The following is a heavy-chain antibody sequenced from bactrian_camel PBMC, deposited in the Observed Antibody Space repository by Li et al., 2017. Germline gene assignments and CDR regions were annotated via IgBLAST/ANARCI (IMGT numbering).Heavy chain of an antibody. J-gene: IGHJ4*01. D-gene: IGHD3*01. V-gene: IGHV3S57*01. CDR2: ISTRGST. Sequence: HVQLVESGGGSVQAGGSLRLSCAGSGRTYSNWVMGWFRQAPGKEREGVAVISTRGSTGYADSVKGRFTISSDNAKNILYLRMNDLQPEDTAVYYCALGGSASAWSHLSPAAFVYWGRGTQVTVS. CDR1: GRTYSNWV. CDR3: ALGGSASAWSHLSPAAFVY.